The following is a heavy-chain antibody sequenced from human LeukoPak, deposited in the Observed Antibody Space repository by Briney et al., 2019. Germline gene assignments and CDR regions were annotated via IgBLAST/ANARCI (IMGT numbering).Heavy chain of an antibody. J-gene: IGHJ5*02. CDR3: ARGIRPSLNNCWFDP. CDR2: IYYSGST. V-gene: IGHV4-31*03. D-gene: IGHD1-20*01. Sequence: SQTLSLTCTVSGGSISSGGYYWSWIRQHPGKGLEWIGYIYYSGSTYYNPSLKSRVTISVDTSKNQFSLKLSSVTAADTAVYYCARGIRPSLNNCWFDPWGQGTLVTVSS. CDR1: GGSISSGGYY.